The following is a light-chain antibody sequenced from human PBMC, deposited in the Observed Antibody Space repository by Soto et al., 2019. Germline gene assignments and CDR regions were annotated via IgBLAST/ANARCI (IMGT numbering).Light chain of an antibody. J-gene: IGKJ2*01. V-gene: IGKV1-5*03. CDR2: KAS. Sequence: DIQMTQSPSTLSASVGDRVTITCRASQSLSSWLAWYQQKPGKAPKLLIYKASSLESGVPSRFSGSGSGTEFTLTISSLQPDDFATYYCQQYNSYPMYTFGQGTKLEIK. CDR3: QQYNSYPMYT. CDR1: QSLSSW.